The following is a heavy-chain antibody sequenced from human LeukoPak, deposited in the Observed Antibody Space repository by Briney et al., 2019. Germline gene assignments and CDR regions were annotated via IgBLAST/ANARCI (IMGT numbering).Heavy chain of an antibody. J-gene: IGHJ4*02. CDR1: GFTFSSYA. Sequence: GGSLRLSCAASGFTFSSYAMSWVRQAPGKGREWVSAISGSGGSTYYADSVKCRFTISRDNAKNSLYLQMNSLRAEDTALYYCAKGLWVQLENSLDYWGQGTLVTVSS. CDR2: ISGSGGST. V-gene: IGHV3-23*01. D-gene: IGHD1-1*01. CDR3: AKGLWVQLENSLDY.